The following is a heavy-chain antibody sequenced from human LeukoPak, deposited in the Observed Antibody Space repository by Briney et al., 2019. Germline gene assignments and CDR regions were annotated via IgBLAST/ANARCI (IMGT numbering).Heavy chain of an antibody. CDR3: AREVHSSSWYYAYYMDV. D-gene: IGHD6-13*01. CDR1: GGSISRSNYY. Sequence: SETLSLTCTVSGGSISRSNYYWGWIRQPPGKGLEWIGSIYYSGSSYYTPSLKSRVTISVDTSKNQFSLQLNSVTPEDTAVYYCAREVHSSSWYYAYYMDVWGKGTTVTVSS. CDR2: IYYSGSS. V-gene: IGHV4-39*02. J-gene: IGHJ6*03.